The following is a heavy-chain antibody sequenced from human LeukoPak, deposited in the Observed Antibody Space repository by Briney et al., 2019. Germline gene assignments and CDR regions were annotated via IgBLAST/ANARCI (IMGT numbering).Heavy chain of an antibody. J-gene: IGHJ6*03. CDR1: GFTFSVYW. Sequence: PGGPLRLSCAASGFTFSVYWMGWVRQAPGKGLEWVANIKQDGSEKYYVDSVKGRFTISRDNAENALYLQMNSLRAEDTALYYCARDGDQGGYYYYYMYVWGKGTTVTVSS. CDR3: ARDGDQGGYYYYYMYV. CDR2: IKQDGSEK. V-gene: IGHV3-7*03. D-gene: IGHD7-27*01.